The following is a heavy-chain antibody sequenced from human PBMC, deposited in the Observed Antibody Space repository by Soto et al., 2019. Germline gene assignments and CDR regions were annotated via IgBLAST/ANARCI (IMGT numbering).Heavy chain of an antibody. V-gene: IGHV3-23*01. D-gene: IGHD3-10*01. CDR2: FSGSGGNT. CDR1: GFTFSNYA. Sequence: EVQVLESGGGLVQPGGSLRLSCAASGFTFSNYAMNWVRQAPGKGLEWVSAFSGSGGNTYYADSVKGRFTISRDNSKNTLYLQMNSLSVEDTAVYYCAKDRSGRSSYAMDVWGQGTTVTVSS. J-gene: IGHJ6*02. CDR3: AKDRSGRSSYAMDV.